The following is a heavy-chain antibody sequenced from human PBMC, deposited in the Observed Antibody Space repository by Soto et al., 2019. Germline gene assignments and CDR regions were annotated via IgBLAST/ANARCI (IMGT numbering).Heavy chain of an antibody. CDR1: GGSISSSSYY. CDR3: ARKGSGYYSYLDV. D-gene: IGHD2-15*01. J-gene: IGHJ6*03. V-gene: IGHV4-61*05. Sequence: PSETLSLTCTVSGGSISSSSYYWGWIRQPPGKGLEWIGYIYYSGSTNYNPSLKSRVTISVDTSKNQFSLRLSSVTAADTAVYYCARKGSGYYSYLDVWGKGTTVTVSS. CDR2: IYYSGST.